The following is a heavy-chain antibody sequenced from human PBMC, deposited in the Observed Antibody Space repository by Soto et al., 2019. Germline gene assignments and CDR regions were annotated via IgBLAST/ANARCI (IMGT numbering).Heavy chain of an antibody. V-gene: IGHV1-58*01. CDR3: AAELTNAYGDYRERSWFDP. CDR2: IVVGSGNT. J-gene: IGHJ5*02. D-gene: IGHD4-17*01. Sequence: ASVKVACKASGFTFTSSAVQWVRQARGQRLEWIGWIVVGSGNTNYAQKFQERVTITRDMSTSTAYMELSSLRSEDTAVYYCAAELTNAYGDYRERSWFDPWGQGTLVTVSS. CDR1: GFTFTSSA.